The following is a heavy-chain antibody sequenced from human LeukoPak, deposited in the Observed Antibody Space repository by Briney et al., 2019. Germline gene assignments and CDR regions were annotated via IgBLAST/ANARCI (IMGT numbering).Heavy chain of an antibody. J-gene: IGHJ4*02. CDR3: AREKVPAATRMRQYYCDY. CDR1: GGSISSYN. CDR2: IYTSGST. V-gene: IGHV4-4*07. D-gene: IGHD2-2*01. Sequence: SETLSLTWTVSGGSISSYNWSWIRQPAGKGLEWIGRIYTSGSTNYNPSLKSRVTMSVDTSKNQFSLKLSSVTAADTAVYYCAREKVPAATRMRQYYCDYWGQGTLVTVSS.